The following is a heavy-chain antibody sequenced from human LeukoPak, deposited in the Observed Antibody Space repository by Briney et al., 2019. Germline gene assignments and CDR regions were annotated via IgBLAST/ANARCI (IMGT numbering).Heavy chain of an antibody. Sequence: SETLSLTCTVSGGSISSYYWSWIRQPPGKGLEWIGYSYHIGSTNYNPSLKRRVTISVDTSNNQFSLKLSSVTAADTAVYYCARDRGYYGSGIDRAFDIWGQGTMVTVSS. D-gene: IGHD3-10*01. CDR3: ARDRGYYGSGIDRAFDI. V-gene: IGHV4-59*01. CDR2: SYHIGST. J-gene: IGHJ3*02. CDR1: GGSISSYY.